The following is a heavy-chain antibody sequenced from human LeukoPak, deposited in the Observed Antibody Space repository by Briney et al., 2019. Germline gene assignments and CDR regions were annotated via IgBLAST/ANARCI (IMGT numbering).Heavy chain of an antibody. Sequence: GGSLRLSCAASGFTFSSYWMSWVRQAPGKGLEWVSVIYSGGRTEYADSVKGRFTISRDNAKNSLYLQMNSLRAEDTAVYYCAELGITMIGGVWGKGTTVTISS. CDR3: AELGITMIGGV. D-gene: IGHD3-10*02. CDR1: GFTFSSYW. J-gene: IGHJ6*04. CDR2: IYSGGRT. V-gene: IGHV3-66*01.